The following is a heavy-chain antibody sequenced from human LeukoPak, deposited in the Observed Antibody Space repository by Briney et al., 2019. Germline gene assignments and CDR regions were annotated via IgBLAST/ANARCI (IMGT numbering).Heavy chain of an antibody. V-gene: IGHV3-23*01. J-gene: IGHJ4*02. CDR1: GFTFSSYA. Sequence: GGSLRLSCAASGFTFSSYAMSWVRQAPGKGLEWVSGISGSGGSTYYADSVKGRFTISRDNSKNTLYLQMNSLRAEDTAVYYCAKDYVWGSYRYTAPYFDYWGQGTLVTVSS. D-gene: IGHD3-16*02. CDR2: ISGSGGST. CDR3: AKDYVWGSYRYTAPYFDY.